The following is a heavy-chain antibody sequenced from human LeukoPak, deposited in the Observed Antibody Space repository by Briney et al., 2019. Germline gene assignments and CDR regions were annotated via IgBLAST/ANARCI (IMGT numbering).Heavy chain of an antibody. V-gene: IGHV4-39*07. J-gene: IGHJ4*02. Sequence: SETLSLTCTVSGGSISSSNYYWGWIRQPPGKGLEWIGSIYYSGSTYYSPSLKSRVTISVDTSKNQFSLKLTSVTAADTAVYFCARAGGGTYYFDYWGQGTLVTVSS. CDR3: ARAGGGTYYFDY. CDR1: GGSISSSNYY. CDR2: IYYSGST. D-gene: IGHD1-26*01.